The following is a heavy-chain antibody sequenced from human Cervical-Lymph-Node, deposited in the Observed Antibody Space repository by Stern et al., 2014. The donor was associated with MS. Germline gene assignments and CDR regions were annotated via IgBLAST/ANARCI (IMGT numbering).Heavy chain of an antibody. CDR1: GFTFSNYG. V-gene: IGHV3-30*18. Sequence: QVQLVQSGGGVVQPGRSLRLSCAASGFTFSNYGMQWFRQAPGKGLEWVAVISYEGSTKYYVDSVKGRFTISRDDSKNTLYLQMNSLRDEDTAVYYCAKERRPNGESYTHLDYWGQGTLVTVSS. J-gene: IGHJ4*02. D-gene: IGHD2-8*01. CDR3: AKERRPNGESYTHLDY. CDR2: ISYEGSTK.